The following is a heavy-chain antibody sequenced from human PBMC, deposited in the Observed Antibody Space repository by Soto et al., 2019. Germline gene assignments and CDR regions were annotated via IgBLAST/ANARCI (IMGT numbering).Heavy chain of an antibody. Sequence: GGSLRLSCAASGFTFSSYAMSWVRQAPGKGLEWVSAISGSGGSTYYADSVKGRFTIARDNSKNTRDLQMNSLRAEDTAVYYCAKEGYDYAYFDYWGQGTLVTVSS. D-gene: IGHD5-12*01. CDR1: GFTFSSYA. J-gene: IGHJ4*02. CDR3: AKEGYDYAYFDY. V-gene: IGHV3-23*01. CDR2: ISGSGGST.